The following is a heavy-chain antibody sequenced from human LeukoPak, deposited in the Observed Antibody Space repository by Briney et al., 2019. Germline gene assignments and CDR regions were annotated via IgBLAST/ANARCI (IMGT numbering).Heavy chain of an antibody. CDR2: ISAYNGNT. D-gene: IGHD5-18*01. J-gene: IGHJ5*02. V-gene: IGHV1-18*01. CDR1: GGTLTSYA. Sequence: ASVKVSCKASGGTLTSYATSWVRQAPGQGLEWMGWISAYNGNTNYAQKLQGRVTMTTDTSTSTAYMELRSLRSDDTAVYFCARGTAMVSGWFDPWGQGTLVTVSS. CDR3: ARGTAMVSGWFDP.